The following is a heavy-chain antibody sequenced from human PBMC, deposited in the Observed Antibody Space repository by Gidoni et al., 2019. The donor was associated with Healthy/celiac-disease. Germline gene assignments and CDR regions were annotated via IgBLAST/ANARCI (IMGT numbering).Heavy chain of an antibody. CDR2: ISGSGGST. J-gene: IGHJ4*02. Sequence: EVQLLESGGGLVQPGGSLRLSCAASGFTFRSYAMTWVRQAPGKGLEWVSAISGSGGSTYYADSVKGRFTISRDNSKNTLYLQMNSLRAEDTAVYYCEKELPGITMIVVVTPAFDYWGQGTLVTVSS. D-gene: IGHD3-22*01. CDR1: GFTFRSYA. CDR3: EKELPGITMIVVVTPAFDY. V-gene: IGHV3-23*01.